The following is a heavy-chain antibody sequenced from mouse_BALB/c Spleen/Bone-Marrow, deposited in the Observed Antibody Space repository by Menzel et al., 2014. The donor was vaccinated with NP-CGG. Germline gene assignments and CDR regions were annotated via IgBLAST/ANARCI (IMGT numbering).Heavy chain of an antibody. J-gene: IGHJ4*01. V-gene: IGHV2-2*02. CDR2: IWTGGST. Sequence: VKLQESGPGLVQPPQSLSITCTVSGFSLTNYGVHWVRQSPGKGLGWLGVIWTGGSTDYNAAFISRLSISKDNSKSXVFFKMNSLQANDTAIYYCARRYDASYALDYWGQGTSVTVSS. CDR3: ARRYDASYALDY. D-gene: IGHD2-14*01. CDR1: GFSLTNYG.